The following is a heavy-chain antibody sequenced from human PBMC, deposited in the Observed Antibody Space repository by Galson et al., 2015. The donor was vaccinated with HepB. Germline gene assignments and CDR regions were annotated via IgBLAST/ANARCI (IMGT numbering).Heavy chain of an antibody. J-gene: IGHJ4*02. CDR1: GFTFSSYS. V-gene: IGHV3-48*04. CDR2: ISSSSSTI. Sequence: SLRLSCAASGFTFSSYSMNWVRQAPGKGLEWVSYISSSSSTIYYADSVKGRLTISRDNAKNSLYLQMNSLRAEDTAVYYCASSSQRSQQPWSFDYWGQGTLVTVSS. D-gene: IGHD6-13*01. CDR3: ASSSQRSQQPWSFDY.